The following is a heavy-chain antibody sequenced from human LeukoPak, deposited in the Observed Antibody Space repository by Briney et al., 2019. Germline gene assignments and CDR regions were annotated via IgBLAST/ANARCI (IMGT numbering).Heavy chain of an antibody. J-gene: IGHJ4*02. CDR2: VNPFTGDT. V-gene: IGHV1-2*02. CDR3: ATRPRPVTIGPFDY. Sequence: ASVKVSCMASGYALTGNDFYWVRQAPGQGLEYMGSVNPFTGDTNYAQEFQGRVTMTRDTSRNTAYMELSGLTSDDTAMYYCATRPRPVTIGPFDYWGQGTLVTVSS. D-gene: IGHD2-21*02. CDR1: GYALTGND.